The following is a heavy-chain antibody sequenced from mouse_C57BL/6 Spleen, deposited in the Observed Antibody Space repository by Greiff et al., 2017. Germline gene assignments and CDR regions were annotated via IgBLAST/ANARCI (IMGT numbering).Heavy chain of an antibody. CDR2: IYPRSGNT. V-gene: IGHV1-81*01. Sequence: VKLMESGAELERPGASVKLSCKASGYTFTSYGISWVKQRTGQGLEWIGEIYPRSGNTYYNEKFKGKATLTADKSSSTAYMELRSLTSEDSAVYFCSPITTVVPFDYWGQGTTLTVSS. J-gene: IGHJ2*01. D-gene: IGHD1-1*01. CDR3: SPITTVVPFDY. CDR1: GYTFTSYG.